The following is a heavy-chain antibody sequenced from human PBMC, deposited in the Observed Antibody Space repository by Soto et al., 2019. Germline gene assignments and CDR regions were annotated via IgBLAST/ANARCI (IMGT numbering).Heavy chain of an antibody. J-gene: IGHJ3*02. CDR3: ARRYGDAFDI. CDR1: GGSISSYY. D-gene: IGHD4-17*01. V-gene: IGHV4-59*08. Sequence: QVQLQESGPGLVKPSETLSLTCTVSGGSISSYYWSWIRQPPGQGLEWIGYIYYSGSTTYNPSLKSRVTISVDTSKNQFSLKLSSVTAADTAVYYCARRYGDAFDIWGHGKMVTVSS. CDR2: IYYSGST.